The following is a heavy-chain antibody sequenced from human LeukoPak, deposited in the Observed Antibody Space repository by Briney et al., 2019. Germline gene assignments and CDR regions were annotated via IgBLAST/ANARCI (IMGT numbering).Heavy chain of an antibody. V-gene: IGHV1-2*06. CDR1: GYTFTGYY. J-gene: IGHJ4*02. Sequence: ASVKVSCKASGYTFTGYYVHWVRQAPGQGLEWMGRINPNSGDTNYAQRFQGRVTMTRDTSISTAYMELSRLRSDDTAVYYCARNYCGGDCFPDYWGQGTLVTVSS. CDR2: INPNSGDT. CDR3: ARNYCGGDCFPDY. D-gene: IGHD2-21*02.